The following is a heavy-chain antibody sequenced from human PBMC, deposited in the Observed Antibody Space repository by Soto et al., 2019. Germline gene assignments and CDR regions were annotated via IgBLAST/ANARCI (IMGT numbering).Heavy chain of an antibody. CDR3: ARESGDLNSNFDY. CDR2: ISSTTNYI. J-gene: IGHJ4*02. Sequence: GGSLRLSGAASGFTFTRYSMNWVRQAPGKGLEWFSSISSTTNYIYYGDSMKGRFTISRDNAKNSLYLEMNSLRAEDTAVYYCARESGDLNSNFDYWGQGTLVAVCS. V-gene: IGHV3-21*06. D-gene: IGHD4-17*01. CDR1: GFTFTRYS.